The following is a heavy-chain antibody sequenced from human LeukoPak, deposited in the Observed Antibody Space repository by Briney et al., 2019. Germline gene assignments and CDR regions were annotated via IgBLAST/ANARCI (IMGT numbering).Heavy chain of an antibody. CDR2: IYSGGST. D-gene: IGHD3-10*01. CDR1: GFTVSSNY. Sequence: GGSLRLSCAASGFTVSSNYMSWVRQAPGKGLEWVSVIYSGGSTYYADSVKGRFTISRDNSKNTLYLQMNSLRAEDTAVYYCARDGGATMVRGVATYDSWGQGTLVTVSS. J-gene: IGHJ4*02. CDR3: ARDGGATMVRGVATYDS. V-gene: IGHV3-66*01.